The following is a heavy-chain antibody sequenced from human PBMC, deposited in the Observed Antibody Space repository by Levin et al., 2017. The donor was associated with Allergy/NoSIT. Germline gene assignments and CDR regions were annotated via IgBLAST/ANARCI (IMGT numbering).Heavy chain of an antibody. D-gene: IGHD3-22*01. CDR3: ARTNYDSSGYFQYYFDY. V-gene: IGHV2-70*01. Sequence: HSQTLSLTCTFSGFSLSTSGMCVSWIRQSPGKALEWLAIIDWDGDTYYSTSLRTRLTISKDTSKNQVVLTMTNMDPVDTATYYCARTNYDSSGYFQYYFDYWGQGTLVTVSS. CDR2: IDWDGDT. CDR1: GFSLSTSGMC. J-gene: IGHJ4*02.